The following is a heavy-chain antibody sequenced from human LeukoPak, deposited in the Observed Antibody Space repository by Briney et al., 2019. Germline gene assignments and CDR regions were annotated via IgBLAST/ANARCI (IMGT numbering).Heavy chain of an antibody. CDR2: ISGSGGST. D-gene: IGHD2-2*01. V-gene: IGHV3-23*01. Sequence: GGSLRLSCAASGFTFSSYAMSRVRQAPGKGLEWVSAISGSGGSTYYADSVKGRFTISRDNSKNTLYLQMNSLRAEDTAVYYCAKGGKQLLSFDYWGQGTLVTVSS. CDR3: AKGGKQLLSFDY. CDR1: GFTFSSYA. J-gene: IGHJ4*02.